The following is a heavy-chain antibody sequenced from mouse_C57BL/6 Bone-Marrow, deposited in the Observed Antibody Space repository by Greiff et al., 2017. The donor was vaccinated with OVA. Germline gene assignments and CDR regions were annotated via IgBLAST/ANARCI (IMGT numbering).Heavy chain of an antibody. CDR2: IWSGGST. D-gene: IGHD1-1*01. CDR1: GFSLTSYG. V-gene: IGHV2-2*01. Sequence: QVQLKESGPGLVQPSQSLSITCTVSGFSLTSYGVHWVRQSPGKGLEWLGVIWSGGSTDYNAAFISRLSISKDNSKSQVFFKMNSLQADDTAIYYCARTARIFDYGSSRYFDVWGTGTTVTVSS. J-gene: IGHJ1*03. CDR3: ARTARIFDYGSSRYFDV.